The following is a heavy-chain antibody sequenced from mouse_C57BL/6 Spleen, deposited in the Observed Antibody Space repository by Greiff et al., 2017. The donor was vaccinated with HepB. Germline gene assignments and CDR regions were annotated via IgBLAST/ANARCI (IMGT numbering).Heavy chain of an antibody. CDR1: GFNIKNTY. Sequence: EVKLVESVAELVRPGASVKLSCTASGFNIKNTYMHWVKQRPEQGLEWIGRIDPANGNTKYAPKFQGKATITADTSSNTAYLQLSSLTSEDTAIYYCARTAQATGTWFAYWGQGTLVTVSA. CDR3: ARTAQATGTWFAY. CDR2: IDPANGNT. V-gene: IGHV14-3*01. D-gene: IGHD3-2*02. J-gene: IGHJ3*01.